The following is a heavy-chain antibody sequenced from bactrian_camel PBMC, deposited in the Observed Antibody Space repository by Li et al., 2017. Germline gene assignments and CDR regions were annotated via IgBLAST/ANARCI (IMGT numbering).Heavy chain of an antibody. CDR3: AKDLSPSVGGWNLHY. Sequence: QLVESGGGLVQPGGSLRLSCAASGFDFGVYGMSWVRQAQGQGLEWVSIISASSGTKFYADSVKGRFTISRDNAKNTVYLQLNSLKTEDTAIYYCAKDLSPSVGGWNLHYWGQGTQVTVS. CDR1: GFDFGVYG. J-gene: IGHJ4*01. D-gene: IGHD5*01. CDR2: ISASSGTK. V-gene: IGHV3S40*01.